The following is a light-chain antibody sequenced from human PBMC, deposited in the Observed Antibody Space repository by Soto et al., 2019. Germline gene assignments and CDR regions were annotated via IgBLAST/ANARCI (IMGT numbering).Light chain of an antibody. J-gene: IGKJ1*01. CDR2: DAS. V-gene: IGKV1-5*01. CDR1: QTISNW. Sequence: GDRFTITCRASQTISNWLAWYQQKPGKAPKLLIYDASTLESGVPSRFSGSGSGTEFTLTISTLQPDDFATYYRQQYNTYTWTFGQGTKVDI. CDR3: QQYNTYTWT.